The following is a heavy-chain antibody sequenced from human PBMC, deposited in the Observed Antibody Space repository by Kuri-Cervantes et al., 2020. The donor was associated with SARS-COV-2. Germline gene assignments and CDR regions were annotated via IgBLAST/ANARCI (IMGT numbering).Heavy chain of an antibody. J-gene: IGHJ6*03. D-gene: IGHD3-16*01. CDR2: INHSGST. Sequence: SQNLSLTCAVYGGSFSGYYWSWIRQPPGKGLGWIGEINHSGSTNYNPSLKSRVTISVDTSKNQFSLKLSSVTAADTAVYYCARDQGGYYMDVWGKGTTVTVSS. CDR1: GGSFSGYY. V-gene: IGHV4-34*01. CDR3: ARDQGGYYMDV.